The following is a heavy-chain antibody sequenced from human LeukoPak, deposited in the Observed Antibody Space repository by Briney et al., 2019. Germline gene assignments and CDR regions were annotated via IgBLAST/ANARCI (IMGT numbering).Heavy chain of an antibody. J-gene: IGHJ6*03. D-gene: IGHD3-3*01. CDR1: GFTFSNAW. Sequence: GGSLRLSCAASGFTFSNAWMSWVRQAPGKGLEWVGRIKSKTDGGTTDYAAPVKGRFTISRDDSKNTLYLQMNSLKTEDTAVYYCTTLNYDFWSGDYNYYYYMDVWGKGTTVTVSS. CDR2: IKSKTDGGTT. V-gene: IGHV3-15*01. CDR3: TTLNYDFWSGDYNYYYYMDV.